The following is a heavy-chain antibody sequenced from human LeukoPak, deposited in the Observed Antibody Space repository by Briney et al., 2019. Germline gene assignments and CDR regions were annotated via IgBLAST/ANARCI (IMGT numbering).Heavy chain of an antibody. CDR1: GGSISSYY. D-gene: IGHD4-17*01. Sequence: SETLSLTCTVSGGSISSYYWSWIRQPPGKGLEWIGYIYYSGSTNYNPSLKSRVTISVDTSKNQFSLKLSSVTAADTAVYYCAASTVTPTSGWFDPWGQGTLVTVSS. CDR2: IYYSGST. V-gene: IGHV4-59*01. J-gene: IGHJ5*02. CDR3: AASTVTPTSGWFDP.